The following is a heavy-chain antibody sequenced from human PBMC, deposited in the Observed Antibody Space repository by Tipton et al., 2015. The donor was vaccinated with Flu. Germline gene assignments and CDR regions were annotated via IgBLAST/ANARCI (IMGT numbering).Heavy chain of an antibody. CDR1: GGSISTYY. CDR3: ARDLRGYSGYTGGDGFDI. CDR2: ISPSGST. V-gene: IGHV4-4*07. D-gene: IGHD5-12*01. J-gene: IGHJ3*02. Sequence: TLSLTCTVSGGSISTYYWSWIRQPAGKGLEWIWRISPSGSTNYNPSLESRVTMSLDTSKNHFSLRLRSATAADTAIYYCARDLRGYSGYTGGDGFDIWGQGPMVTVSS.